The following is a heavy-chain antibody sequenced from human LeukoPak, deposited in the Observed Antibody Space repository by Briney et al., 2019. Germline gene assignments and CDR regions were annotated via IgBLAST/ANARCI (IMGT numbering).Heavy chain of an antibody. D-gene: IGHD2-2*01. Sequence: SQTLSLTCAISGDSLFTSSVAWNWIRQSPSRGLEWLGRTYYRSMWSFDYAISVNSRISISTDTSKNHFSLQLNSVTPEDTAVYYCARGKYTSFDNWGQGTLVTVSS. J-gene: IGHJ4*02. CDR3: ARGKYTSFDN. V-gene: IGHV6-1*01. CDR1: GDSLFTSSVA. CDR2: TYYRSMWSF.